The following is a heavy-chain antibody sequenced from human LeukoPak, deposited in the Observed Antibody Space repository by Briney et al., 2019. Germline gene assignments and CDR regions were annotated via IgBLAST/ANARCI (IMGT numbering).Heavy chain of an antibody. CDR2: ISSSSSYI. V-gene: IGHV3-21*01. D-gene: IGHD2-2*01. CDR3: AREKEGCSSTSCFSWFDP. Sequence: PGGSLRLSCAASGFTFSSYSMNWVRQAPGKGLEWVSSISSSSSYIYYADSVKGRFTISRDNAKNPLYLQMNSLRAEDTAVYYCAREKEGCSSTSCFSWFDPWGQGTLVTVSS. CDR1: GFTFSSYS. J-gene: IGHJ5*02.